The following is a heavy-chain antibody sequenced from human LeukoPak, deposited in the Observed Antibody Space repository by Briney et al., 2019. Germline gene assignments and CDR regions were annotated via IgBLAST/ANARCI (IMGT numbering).Heavy chain of an antibody. CDR2: ISDGSRDT. D-gene: IGHD5-12*01. V-gene: IGHV3-23*01. CDR3: TTRLRNHFDY. J-gene: IGHJ4*02. Sequence: GGSLRLSCATSGFTFSSFTMNWVRQAPGKGLEWVSTISDGSRDTHYAGSVKGRLTISRDDSQNIVYLQMDSLTAEDTALYYCTTRLRNHFDYWGQGTQVTVSS. CDR1: GFTFSSFT.